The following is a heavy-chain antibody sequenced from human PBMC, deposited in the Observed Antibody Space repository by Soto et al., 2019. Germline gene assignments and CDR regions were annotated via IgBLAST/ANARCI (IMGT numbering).Heavy chain of an antibody. V-gene: IGHV1-2*02. Sequence: PVEPSCKAPGVRLMYCFIQWVRHATGQGLEWMGWINPSSGDTSYAQNFQGRVTMTRDTSSNTAYMDWSSLRSDDTVISYCERPLDTTMLTDYWGKGNMVTVSS. CDR1: GVRLMYCF. J-gene: IGHJ4*02. CDR2: INPSSGDT. D-gene: IGHD5-18*01. CDR3: ERPLDTTMLTDY.